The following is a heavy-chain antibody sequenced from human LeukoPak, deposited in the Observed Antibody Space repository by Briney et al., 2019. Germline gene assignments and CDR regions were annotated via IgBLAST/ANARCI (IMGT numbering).Heavy chain of an antibody. J-gene: IGHJ4*02. D-gene: IGHD3-3*01. V-gene: IGHV5-51*01. Sequence: GESLKISCKGSGYSFTSYWIGWVRQMPGKGLEWMGIIYPGDSDTRYSPSFQGQVTISADKSISTAYLQWSSLKASDTAMYYCARLSLLGGVVMGYYFDYWGQGTLVTVSS. CDR2: IYPGDSDT. CDR1: GYSFTSYW. CDR3: ARLSLLGGVVMGYYFDY.